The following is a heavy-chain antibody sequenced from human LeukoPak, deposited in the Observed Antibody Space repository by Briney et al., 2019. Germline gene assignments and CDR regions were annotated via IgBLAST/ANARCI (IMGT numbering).Heavy chain of an antibody. CDR2: ISSSTGTI. Sequence: PGGSLRLSCADSGFTFSSYSMYWVRQAPGKGLEWLSYISSSTGTIYYADSVKGRFTISRDNAKNSLYLQMNSLRDEDTAVYYCARERPMNIWGQGTLVTVSS. J-gene: IGHJ4*02. CDR3: ARERPMNI. D-gene: IGHD3-22*01. V-gene: IGHV3-48*02. CDR1: GFTFSSYS.